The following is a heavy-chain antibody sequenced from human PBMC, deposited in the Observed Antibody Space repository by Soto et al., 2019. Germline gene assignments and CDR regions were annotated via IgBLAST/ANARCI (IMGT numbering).Heavy chain of an antibody. J-gene: IGHJ2*01. CDR2: IIPIFGTA. V-gene: IGHV1-69*06. Sequence: QVQLVQSGAEVKKPGSSVKVSCKASGGTFSSYAISWVRQAPGQGLEWMGGIIPIFGTANYAQKFQGRVTITADKSTSTAYMELSSLTSEDTAVYYCARSMAYYYDSSGYYSYWYFDLWGRGTLVTVSS. CDR3: ARSMAYYYDSSGYYSYWYFDL. CDR1: GGTFSSYA. D-gene: IGHD3-22*01.